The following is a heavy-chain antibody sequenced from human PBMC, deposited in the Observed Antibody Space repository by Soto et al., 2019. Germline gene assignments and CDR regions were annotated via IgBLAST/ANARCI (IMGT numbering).Heavy chain of an antibody. V-gene: IGHV4-34*01. CDR3: ARDARYSSGWSIPFDY. CDR1: GGSFSGYY. CDR2: INHSGST. D-gene: IGHD6-19*01. Sequence: PSETLSLTCAVYGGSFSGYYWSWIRQPPGKGLEWIGEINHSGSTNYNPSLKSRVTISVDTSKNQFSLKLSSVTAADTAVYYCARDARYSSGWSIPFDYWGQGTLVTVSS. J-gene: IGHJ4*02.